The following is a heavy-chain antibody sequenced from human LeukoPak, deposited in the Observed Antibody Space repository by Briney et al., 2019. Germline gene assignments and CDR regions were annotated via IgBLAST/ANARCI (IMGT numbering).Heavy chain of an antibody. D-gene: IGHD3-22*01. V-gene: IGHV3-23*01. CDR3: AKSVTMIVVVKGYFDY. Sequence: GGSLRLSCAASGFTFSSYAMSWVRQAPGKGLEWVSAISVSGGGTYYADSVKGRFTISRDNSKNTLYLLMNSLSAEDTAVYYCAKSVTMIVVVKGYFDYWGQGTLVTVSS. J-gene: IGHJ4*02. CDR2: ISVSGGGT. CDR1: GFTFSSYA.